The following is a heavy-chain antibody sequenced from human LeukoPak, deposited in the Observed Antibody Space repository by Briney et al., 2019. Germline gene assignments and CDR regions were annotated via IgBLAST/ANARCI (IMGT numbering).Heavy chain of an antibody. V-gene: IGHV1-18*01. CDR2: ISTQSGNT. Sequence: ASVKVSCEASGYTLTSYGINWMRQAPGQGLEWMGWISTQSGNTNYAQKVQGRLTLTTDRSTNTAYMELRSLRSDDTAVYYCARGAHGDKWGQGTMVTVSS. CDR3: ARGAHGDK. J-gene: IGHJ4*02. CDR1: GYTLTSYG. D-gene: IGHD3-16*01.